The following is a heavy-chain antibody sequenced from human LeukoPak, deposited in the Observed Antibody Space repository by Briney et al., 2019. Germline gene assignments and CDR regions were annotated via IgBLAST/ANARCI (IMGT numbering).Heavy chain of an antibody. Sequence: SGGSLRLSCAASGFTVSSNYMSWVRQAPGKGLEWVSVIYSGGSTNYADSVKGRFTISRDNSKNTLYLQMNSLRAEDTAVYYCARAMGSGSYSFDYWGQGNLVTVSS. CDR1: GFTVSSNY. CDR3: ARAMGSGSYSFDY. V-gene: IGHV3-66*01. J-gene: IGHJ4*02. CDR2: IYSGGST. D-gene: IGHD3-10*01.